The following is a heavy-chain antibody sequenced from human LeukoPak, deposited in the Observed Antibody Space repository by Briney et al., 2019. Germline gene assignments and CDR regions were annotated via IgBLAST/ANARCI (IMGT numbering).Heavy chain of an antibody. Sequence: SETLSLTCAVYGGSFSGYYWSWIRQPPGKGLEWIGEINHSGSTNYNPSLKSRVTISVDTSKNQFSLKLSSVTAADTAVYYCAVRSGWATRGWFDPWGQGTLVTVSS. CDR1: GGSFSGYY. CDR3: AVRSGWATRGWFDP. V-gene: IGHV4-34*01. J-gene: IGHJ5*02. CDR2: INHSGST. D-gene: IGHD6-19*01.